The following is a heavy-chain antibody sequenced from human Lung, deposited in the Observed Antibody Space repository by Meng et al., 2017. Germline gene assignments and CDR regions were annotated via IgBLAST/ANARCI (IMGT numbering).Heavy chain of an antibody. D-gene: IGHD2-15*01. Sequence: QLQLQESGSGLVKPSQTLSLTCAVSGGSISSGGYSWIWIRQPPGKGLEWIGYISHSGGTYYNPSLKNRVTISVDRSKNQFSLRLTSVTAADTAVYSCARSGYCSGSSCYGSFDSWGQGTLVTVSS. CDR3: ARSGYCSGSSCYGSFDS. CDR2: ISHSGGT. J-gene: IGHJ4*02. V-gene: IGHV4-30-2*01. CDR1: GGSISSGGYS.